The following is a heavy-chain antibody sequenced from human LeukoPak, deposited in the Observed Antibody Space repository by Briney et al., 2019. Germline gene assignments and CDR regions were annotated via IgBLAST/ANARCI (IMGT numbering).Heavy chain of an antibody. V-gene: IGHV3-7*01. Sequence: GGSLRLSCAASGFTFSSYWMSWVRQAPGKGLEWVANIKQDGSEKYYVDSVKGRFTISRDNAKNSLYLQMNSLRAEDTAVYYCAREGRGASYGFDYWGQGTLVTVSS. J-gene: IGHJ4*02. D-gene: IGHD5-18*01. CDR3: AREGRGASYGFDY. CDR1: GFTFSSYW. CDR2: IKQDGSEK.